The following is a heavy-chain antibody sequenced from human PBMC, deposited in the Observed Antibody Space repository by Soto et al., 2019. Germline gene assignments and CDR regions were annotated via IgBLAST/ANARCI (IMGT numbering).Heavy chain of an antibody. V-gene: IGHV4-34*01. CDR3: ARGKNIVVVVAATPYFDY. J-gene: IGHJ4*02. CDR1: GGSFSGYY. Sequence: SEILSLTCAVYGGSFSGYYWSWIRQPPGKGLEWIGEINHSGSTNYNPSLKSRVTISVDTSKNQFSLKLSSVTAADTAVYYCARGKNIVVVVAATPYFDYWGQGTLVPVSS. CDR2: INHSGST. D-gene: IGHD2-15*01.